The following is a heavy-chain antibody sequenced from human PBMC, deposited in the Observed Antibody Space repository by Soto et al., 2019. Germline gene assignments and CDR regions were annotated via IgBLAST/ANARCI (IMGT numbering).Heavy chain of an antibody. J-gene: IGHJ1*01. V-gene: IGHV4-31*03. D-gene: IGHD6-19*01. CDR1: GGSVSGGVYY. Sequence: QVQLQESGPGLVKPSQTLSLTCTVSGGSVSGGVYYWNWIRQHPEKGLEWIGYIYYSGSTYYNPSLMSRVTLSADPSKNQFSLKLSSVTVADTAVYFCARSSVAGAGHFQHWGQGTQVIVSS. CDR2: IYYSGST. CDR3: ARSSVAGAGHFQH.